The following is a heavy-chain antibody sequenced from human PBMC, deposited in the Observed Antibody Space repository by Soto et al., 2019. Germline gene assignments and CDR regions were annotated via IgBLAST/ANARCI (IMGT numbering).Heavy chain of an antibody. CDR2: IYPGDSDT. Sequence: PGESLKISCKGSGYSFTSYWIGWVRQMPGKGLEWMGIIYPGDSDTRYSPSFQGQVTISADKSISTAYLQWSSLKASDTAMYYCARQLVGATSLVPFYYYYGMDVWGQGTTVTVSS. CDR1: GYSFTSYW. V-gene: IGHV5-51*01. D-gene: IGHD1-26*01. CDR3: ARQLVGATSLVPFYYYYGMDV. J-gene: IGHJ6*02.